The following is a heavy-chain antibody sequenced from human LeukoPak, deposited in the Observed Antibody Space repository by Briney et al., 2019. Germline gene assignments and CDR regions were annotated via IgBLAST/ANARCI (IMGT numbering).Heavy chain of an antibody. CDR1: GFTFSSYN. Sequence: PGGSLRLSCAASGFTFSSYNMNWVRQAPGKGLEWVSSISSSTSYIYHADSVKGRFTISRDNAKNSLYLQMNSLRAEDTAVYYCAMSYYGSGSYAFDIWGQGTMVTVSS. J-gene: IGHJ3*02. CDR2: ISSSTSYI. D-gene: IGHD3-10*01. CDR3: AMSYYGSGSYAFDI. V-gene: IGHV3-21*01.